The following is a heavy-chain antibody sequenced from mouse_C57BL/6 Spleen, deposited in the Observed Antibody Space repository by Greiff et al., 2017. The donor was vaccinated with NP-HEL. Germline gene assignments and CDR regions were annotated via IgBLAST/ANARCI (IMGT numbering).Heavy chain of an antibody. Sequence: QVQLQQSGAELMKPGASVKLSCKATGYTFTGYWIEWVKQRPGHGLEWIGEILPGSGSTNYNEKFKGKATFTADTSSNTAYMQLSSLTTEDSAIYYCARWRGYYYGSSYHFDYWGQGTTLTVSS. CDR1: GYTFTGYW. D-gene: IGHD1-1*01. CDR3: ARWRGYYYGSSYHFDY. V-gene: IGHV1-9*01. CDR2: ILPGSGST. J-gene: IGHJ2*01.